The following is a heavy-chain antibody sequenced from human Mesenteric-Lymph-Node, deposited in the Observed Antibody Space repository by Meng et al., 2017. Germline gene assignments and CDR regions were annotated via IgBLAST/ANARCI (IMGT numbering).Heavy chain of an antibody. J-gene: IGHJ6*02. V-gene: IGHV4-38-2*01. Sequence: SETLSLTCAVSGYSISSGYYWGWIRQPPGKGLEWIGSIYHSGSTYYNPSLKSRVTISVDTSKNQFSLKLSSVTAADTAVYYCAICGGYYYGSGSVGMDVWGQGTTVTVSS. CDR1: GYSISSGYY. D-gene: IGHD3-10*01. CDR2: IYHSGST. CDR3: AICGGYYYGSGSVGMDV.